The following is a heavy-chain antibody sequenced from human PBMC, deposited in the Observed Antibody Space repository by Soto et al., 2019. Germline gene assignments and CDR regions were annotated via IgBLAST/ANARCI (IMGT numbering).Heavy chain of an antibody. D-gene: IGHD2-8*02. Sequence: SETLSLTCTVSGGSISSYYWSWIRQPPGKGLEWIGHIYYSESTNYNPSLKSRVTISVDTSKNQFSLKLTSVTAADTAVYYCARDKITGLFDYWGQGTLVTVSS. J-gene: IGHJ4*02. V-gene: IGHV4-59*12. CDR3: ARDKITGLFDY. CDR2: IYYSEST. CDR1: GGSISSYY.